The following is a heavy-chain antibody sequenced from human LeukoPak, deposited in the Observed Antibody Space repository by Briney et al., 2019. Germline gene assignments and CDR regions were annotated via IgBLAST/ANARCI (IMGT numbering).Heavy chain of an antibody. CDR2: ISGDGGST. J-gene: IGHJ4*02. CDR1: GFTFDDYA. V-gene: IGHV3-43*02. Sequence: GGSLRLSCAASGFTFDDYAMHWVRQAPGKGLEWVSLISGDGGSTYYADSVKGRFTISRDNSKNTLYLQMNSLRAEDTAVYYCATDSSGYTDYWGQGTLVTVSS. D-gene: IGHD6-19*01. CDR3: ATDSSGYTDY.